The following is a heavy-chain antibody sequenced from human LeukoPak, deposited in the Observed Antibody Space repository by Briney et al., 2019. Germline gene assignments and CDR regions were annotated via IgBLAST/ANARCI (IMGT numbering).Heavy chain of an antibody. CDR2: ITGSGGST. Sequence: GGSLRLSCTVSGFTVSSNSMSWVRQAPGKGLEWVSGITGSGGSTYYADSVKGRFTISRDNSKNTLYLQMNSLRAEDTAIYYCARDERLLSFLKWGQGTLVTVSS. D-gene: IGHD3-3*01. CDR1: GFTVSSNS. CDR3: ARDERLLSFLK. J-gene: IGHJ4*02. V-gene: IGHV3-23*01.